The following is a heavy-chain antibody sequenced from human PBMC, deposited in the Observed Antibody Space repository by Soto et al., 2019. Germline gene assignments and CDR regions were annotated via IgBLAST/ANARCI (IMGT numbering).Heavy chain of an antibody. CDR2: IIPVFGAA. Sequence: GGSVKVSWKASGYTFTSYAMHWVRQAPGQRLEWMGGIIPVFGAANHAQKLQGRVTISADESTRTVNMELSSLRSDDTAVYYCARGAATKILVLMYDALGIWGQGTMVTVSS. CDR1: GYTFTSYA. J-gene: IGHJ3*02. V-gene: IGHV1-69*13. CDR3: ARGAATKILVLMYDALGI. D-gene: IGHD5-12*01.